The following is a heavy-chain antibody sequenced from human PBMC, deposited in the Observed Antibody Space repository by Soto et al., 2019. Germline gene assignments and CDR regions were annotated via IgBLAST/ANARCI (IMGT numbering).Heavy chain of an antibody. V-gene: IGHV3-11*06. D-gene: IGHD6-13*01. CDR2: ISSGSSYT. CDR1: GFTFSDYY. CDR3: AKDLRGLAAAGDQDAFDI. Sequence: GGTLRLSCAASGFTFSDYYMSWIRQAPGKGLEWVSYISSGSSYTNYADSVKGRFTISRDNAKNSLYLQMNSLRAEDTAVYYFAKDLRGLAAAGDQDAFDICGQGTMVTVS. J-gene: IGHJ3*02.